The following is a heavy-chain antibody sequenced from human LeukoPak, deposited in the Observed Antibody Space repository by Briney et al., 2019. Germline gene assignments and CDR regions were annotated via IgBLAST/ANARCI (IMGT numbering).Heavy chain of an antibody. CDR1: GFTFTTYS. J-gene: IGHJ6*02. Sequence: GGSLRLSCAASGFTFTTYSMGWVRQAPGRGLEWISSIRISGDSIYYASSAKGRFTISRDDSKNTLYLQMNGLRDEDTAVYYCARDGISNWGLHYGMDVWGQGTTVIVSS. D-gene: IGHD7-27*01. V-gene: IGHV3-23*01. CDR3: ARDGISNWGLHYGMDV. CDR2: IRISGDSI.